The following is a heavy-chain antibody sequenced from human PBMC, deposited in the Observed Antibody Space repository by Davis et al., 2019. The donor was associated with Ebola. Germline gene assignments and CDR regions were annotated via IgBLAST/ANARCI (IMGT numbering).Heavy chain of an antibody. J-gene: IGHJ2*01. V-gene: IGHV3-21*01. CDR1: GFTFSSYA. CDR3: VRDPALVVTGGGWFFGL. D-gene: IGHD2-21*02. Sequence: GESLKISCAASGFTFSSYAMHWVRQAPGKGLEWVSFISSSSNYIYYADSVKGRFTVSRDNAKNSLYLQMNSLRAEDTAVYYCVRDPALVVTGGGWFFGLWGRGTLVTVSS. CDR2: ISSSSNYI.